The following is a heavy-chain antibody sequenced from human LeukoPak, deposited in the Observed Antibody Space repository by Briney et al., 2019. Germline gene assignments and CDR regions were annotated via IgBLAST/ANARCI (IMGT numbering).Heavy chain of an antibody. CDR2: IYTSGST. V-gene: IGHV4-4*07. CDR3: ARAPIVVVPAAKANGFDP. Sequence: SETLSLTCTVSGGSISSYYWSWIRQPAGKGLEWIGRIYTSGSTNYNPSLKSRVTISVDTSKNQFSLKLSSVTAADTAVYYCARAPIVVVPAAKANGFDPWGQGTLVTVSS. J-gene: IGHJ5*02. D-gene: IGHD2-2*01. CDR1: GGSISSYY.